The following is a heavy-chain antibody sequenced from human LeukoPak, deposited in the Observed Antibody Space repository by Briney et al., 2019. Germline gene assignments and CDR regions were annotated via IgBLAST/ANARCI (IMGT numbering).Heavy chain of an antibody. CDR3: AREFSGQDCSGGSCQDY. V-gene: IGHV4-4*07. D-gene: IGHD2-15*01. CDR1: GGSIRSYY. Sequence: SSETLSLTCTVSGGSIRSYYWSWIRQPAGKGLEWFGGIHSSGSTNYNPSLKTRVTMSVDTSKNQFSLKLSSVTAADTAVYYCAREFSGQDCSGGSCQDYWGQGTLVTVSS. CDR2: IHSSGST. J-gene: IGHJ4*02.